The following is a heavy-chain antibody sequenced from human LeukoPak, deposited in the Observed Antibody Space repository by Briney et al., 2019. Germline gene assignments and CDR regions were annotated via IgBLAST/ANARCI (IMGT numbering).Heavy chain of an antibody. J-gene: IGHJ5*02. Sequence: SETLSLTCTVSGGSISSYYWSWIRQPAGKGLEWIGRIYTSGSTNYIPSLKSRVTMSVDTSKNQFSLKLSSVTAADTAVYYCARDGWVQYSSSWFDPWGQGTLVTVSS. CDR1: GGSISSYY. V-gene: IGHV4-4*07. D-gene: IGHD6-6*01. CDR3: ARDGWVQYSSSWFDP. CDR2: IYTSGST.